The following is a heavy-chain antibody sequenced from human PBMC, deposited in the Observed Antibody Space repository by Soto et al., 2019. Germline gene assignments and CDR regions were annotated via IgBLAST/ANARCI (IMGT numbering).Heavy chain of an antibody. Sequence: SVKVSCKASGGTFSSYAISWVRQAPGQGLEWMGGIIPIFGTANYAQKFQGRVTITADESTSTAYMELSSLRSEDTAVYYCARGLVPAAKAPYYYYYGMDVWGQGTTVIVSS. CDR3: ARGLVPAAKAPYYYYYGMDV. J-gene: IGHJ6*02. CDR2: IIPIFGTA. CDR1: GGTFSSYA. V-gene: IGHV1-69*13. D-gene: IGHD2-2*01.